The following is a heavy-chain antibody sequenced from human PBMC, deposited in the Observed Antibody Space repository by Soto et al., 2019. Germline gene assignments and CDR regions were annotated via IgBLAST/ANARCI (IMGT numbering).Heavy chain of an antibody. CDR3: AHSSRYFASLTIWFDR. D-gene: IGHD3-9*01. J-gene: IGHJ5*02. CDR2: IYWDDDK. V-gene: IGHV2-5*02. Sequence: QITLKESGPTLVKPTQTLTLTCTFSGFSLSTSGVGVGWIRQPPGKALEWLALIYWDDDKRYSPSLKSKLTITKDTCKTPEVLTKTNMDPVDTARYYCAHSSRYFASLTIWFDRWGQGTLVT. CDR1: GFSLSTSGVG.